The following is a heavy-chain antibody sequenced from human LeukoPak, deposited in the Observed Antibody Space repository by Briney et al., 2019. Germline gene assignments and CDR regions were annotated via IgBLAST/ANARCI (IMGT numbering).Heavy chain of an antibody. J-gene: IGHJ4*02. Sequence: GGSLRLSCAASGFTFSTYAMSWVRQAPGKGLEWVSAISGSGGSTYYADSVKGRFTISRDNSKNTLYLQMNSLRAEDTAVYYCAKALPLRITIFGVVIMPPFDYWGQGTLVTVSS. CDR3: AKALPLRITIFGVVIMPPFDY. CDR1: GFTFSTYA. V-gene: IGHV3-23*01. CDR2: ISGSGGST. D-gene: IGHD3-3*01.